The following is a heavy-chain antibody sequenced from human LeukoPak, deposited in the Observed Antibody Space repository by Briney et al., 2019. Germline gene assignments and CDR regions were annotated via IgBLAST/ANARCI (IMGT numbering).Heavy chain of an antibody. J-gene: IGHJ6*03. V-gene: IGHV3-66*01. D-gene: IGHD2-2*01. CDR1: GFTVSSNY. CDR3: ARDGTRGYYYMDV. Sequence: PGGSLRLSCAASGFTVSSNYMSWVRQAPGKGLEWVSVIYSGGSTYYADSVKGRFTISRDNSKNTLYLRMNSLRAEDTAVYYCARDGTRGYYYMDVWGKGTTVTISS. CDR2: IYSGGST.